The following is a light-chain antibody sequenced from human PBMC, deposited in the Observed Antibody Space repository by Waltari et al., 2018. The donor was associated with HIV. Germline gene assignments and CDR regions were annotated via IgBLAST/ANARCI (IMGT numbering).Light chain of an antibody. V-gene: IGLV2-14*03. CDR2: DVS. J-gene: IGLJ1*01. CDR3: TSYTTINTYV. Sequence: QSALTQPASVSGSPGQSLTISSTGTSSDVGGFNHFSWYQQHQAKAPKVIIYDVSNRPSGVSNRFSGSKSGNTASLTISGLQAEDEADYYCTSYTTINTYVFGTGTKVTVL. CDR1: SSDVGGFNH.